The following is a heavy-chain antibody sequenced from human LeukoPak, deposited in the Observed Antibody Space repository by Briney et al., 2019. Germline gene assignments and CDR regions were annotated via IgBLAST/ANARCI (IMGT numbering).Heavy chain of an antibody. Sequence: GASVRLSCTASGYTFTGYYIHWVRQASGQGLEWVAWINHNSGNTKYAQPFQGRVTFTRDTSISTPYLELSSLTSEDTAVYYCASGHSDIWYSLGHWGQGTLVTVSA. CDR1: GYTFTGYY. CDR2: INHNSGNT. J-gene: IGHJ4*02. CDR3: ASGHSDIWYSLGH. V-gene: IGHV1-2*02. D-gene: IGHD1-26*01.